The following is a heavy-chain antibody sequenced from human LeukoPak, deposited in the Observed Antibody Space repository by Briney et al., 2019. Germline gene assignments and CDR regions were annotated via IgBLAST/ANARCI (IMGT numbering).Heavy chain of an antibody. D-gene: IGHD3-10*01. CDR1: EPTFRTYA. CDR2: ISDTAGST. Sequence: GGSLGSPLEAPEPTFRTYAIGWFRQPPGKGLDWVSSISDTAGSTYYEDSVKGRFTISRDNSKNTLYLQMKSLRAEDTAVYYCAKEPAYFYGSGSFSHYFDYWGQGTLVTGTS. J-gene: IGHJ4*02. CDR3: AKEPAYFYGSGSFSHYFDY. V-gene: IGHV3-23*01.